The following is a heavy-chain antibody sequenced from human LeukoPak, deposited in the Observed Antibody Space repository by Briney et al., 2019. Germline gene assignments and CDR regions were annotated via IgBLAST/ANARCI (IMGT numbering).Heavy chain of an antibody. J-gene: IGHJ4*02. CDR3: ARQTTSYYYDSSGYYYY. CDR1: GGSISSGGYS. CDR2: IYHSGST. Sequence: SETLSLTCDVSGGSISSGGYSWSWIRQAPGKGLEWIGYIYHSGSTYYNPSLKSRLTISVDRSKNQFSLKLSSVTAADTAVYYCARQTTSYYYDSSGYYYYWGQGTLVTVSS. D-gene: IGHD3-22*01. V-gene: IGHV4-30-2*01.